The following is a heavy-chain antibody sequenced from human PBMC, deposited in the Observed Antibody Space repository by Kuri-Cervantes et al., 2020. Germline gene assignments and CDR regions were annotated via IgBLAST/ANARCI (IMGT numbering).Heavy chain of an antibody. V-gene: IGHV4-39*07. J-gene: IGHJ3*02. D-gene: IGHD3-3*01. CDR2: IYYSGST. CDR1: DGSISSSSYY. CDR3: AGGRITIFGVVESDAFDI. Sequence: SETLSFSCTVADGSISSSSYYWGWIRQPPGKGLEWIGSIYYSGSTYYNPSLKSRVTIAVDTSKTQFSLKLSSVTAADTAVYYCAGGRITIFGVVESDAFDIWGQGTMVTVSS.